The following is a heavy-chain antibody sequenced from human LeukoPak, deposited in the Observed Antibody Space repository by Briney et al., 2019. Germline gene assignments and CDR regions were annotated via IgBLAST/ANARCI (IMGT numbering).Heavy chain of an antibody. CDR1: GYPFTSYA. V-gene: IGHV1-3*01. Sequence: GASVKVPFKASGYPFTSYAIHWVRQAPGQGVEGMGCVSAGDGNTKSSQNFQGRVTITRDTSANTAYMELSSLRSEDTAVYYCARAPSSGWYYDSWGQGTLVTVSS. CDR2: VSAGDGNT. J-gene: IGHJ4*02. D-gene: IGHD6-19*01. CDR3: ARAPSSGWYYDS.